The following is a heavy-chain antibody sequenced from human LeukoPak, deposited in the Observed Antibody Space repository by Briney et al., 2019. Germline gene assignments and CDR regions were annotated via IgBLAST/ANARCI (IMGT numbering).Heavy chain of an antibody. CDR2: INHSGST. V-gene: IGHV4-34*01. CDR1: GGSLSGYY. Sequence: SETLSLTCAVYGGSLSGYYWSWTRQPPGKGLEWIGEINHSGSTNYNPSLKSRVTISVDTSKNQFSLKLSSVTAADTAVYYCARDYRYCSGGSCYTRPSYYYYYMDVWGKGTTVTVSS. CDR3: ARDYRYCSGGSCYTRPSYYYYYMDV. J-gene: IGHJ6*03. D-gene: IGHD2-15*01.